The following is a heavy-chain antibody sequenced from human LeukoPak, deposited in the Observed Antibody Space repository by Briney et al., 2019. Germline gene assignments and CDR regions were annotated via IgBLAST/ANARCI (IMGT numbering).Heavy chain of an antibody. Sequence: GASVKVSCKASGYTFTSYGINWVRQAPGQGLEWMGGIIPLFGTPIYAQQFQGRFTITTDESTSTAYMELSSLTSEDTAVYFCVRERTTEATWGYFDYWGQGTLVTVSS. D-gene: IGHD4-17*01. CDR3: VRERTTEATWGYFDY. CDR2: IIPLFGTP. CDR1: GYTFTSYG. J-gene: IGHJ4*02. V-gene: IGHV1-69*05.